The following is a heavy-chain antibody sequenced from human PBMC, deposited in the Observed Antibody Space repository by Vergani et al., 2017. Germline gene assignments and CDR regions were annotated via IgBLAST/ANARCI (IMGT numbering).Heavy chain of an antibody. J-gene: IGHJ6*03. CDR2: ISWDGGST. CDR3: VRARVCGGGRCTPNMDV. V-gene: IGHV3-43*01. CDR1: GFTFDDYT. D-gene: IGHD2-15*01. Sequence: EVQLVESGGVVVQPGGSLRLSCAASGFTFDDYTMHWVRQAPGKGLEWVSLISWDGGSTYYADSVKGRFTISRDNSKNSLYLQMNSLQTEDTAVYYCVRARVCGGGRCTPNMDVWGKGTTVTVSS.